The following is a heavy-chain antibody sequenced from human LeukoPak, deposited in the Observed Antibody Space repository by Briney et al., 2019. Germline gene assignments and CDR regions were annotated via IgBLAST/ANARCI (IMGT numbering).Heavy chain of an antibody. CDR3: ARGGHDFNPFYW. CDR2: IKNGGNDP. V-gene: IGHV3-23*01. Sequence: GGSLRLSCAASGFSFSINAMGWVRQAPGKGLEWVSSIKNGGNDPFYADSVKGRFTISRDNSKNTLFLQLSSLRAEDSAVYYCARGGHDFNPFYWWGQGTLVTVSS. J-gene: IGHJ4*02. CDR1: GFSFSINA. D-gene: IGHD2-21*02.